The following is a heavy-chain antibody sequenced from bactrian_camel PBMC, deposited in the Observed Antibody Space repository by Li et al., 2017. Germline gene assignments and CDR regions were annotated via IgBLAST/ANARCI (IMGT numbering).Heavy chain of an antibody. J-gene: IGHJ4*01. D-gene: IGHD6*01. V-gene: IGHV3-2*01. CDR3: ATNYGGGTWWEWQY. Sequence: HVQLVESGGGLVQPGGSLRLSCTASGIAFNNHYTTWVRQAPGKGLEWVSSIGGIVPDTRYTDSVKGRFTISRDNAKNTVSLQMNNLKSEDTALYFCATNYGGGTWWEWQYWGQGTQVTVS. CDR2: IGGIVPDT. CDR1: GIAFNNHY.